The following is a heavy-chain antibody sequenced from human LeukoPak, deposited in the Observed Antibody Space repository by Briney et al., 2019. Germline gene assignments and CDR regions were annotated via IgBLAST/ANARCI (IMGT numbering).Heavy chain of an antibody. CDR2: IYYSGST. Sequence: PSETLTLTCAVSGGSISSYYCRCIRQPPGKGLEWAGYIYYSGSTNYNPSLKSRVTISVDTSKNQFSLKLSSVTAADTAVYYCARVRGYDILTGYAFDIWGQGTMVTVSS. D-gene: IGHD3-9*01. J-gene: IGHJ3*02. CDR3: ARVRGYDILTGYAFDI. CDR1: GGSISSYY. V-gene: IGHV4-59*01.